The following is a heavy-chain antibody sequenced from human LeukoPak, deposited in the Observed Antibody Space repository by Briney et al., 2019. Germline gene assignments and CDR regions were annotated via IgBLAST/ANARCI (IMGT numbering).Heavy chain of an antibody. D-gene: IGHD3-10*01. CDR1: GGTFSSCA. CDR3: ARGPRYGSGSYWDY. V-gene: IGHV1-69*05. CDR2: IIPIFGTA. Sequence: ASVKVSCKASGGTFSSCAISWVRQAPGQGLEWMGGIIPIFGTANYAQKFQGRVTITTDESTSTAYMELSSLRSEDTAVYYCARGPRYGSGSYWDYWGQGTLVTVSS. J-gene: IGHJ4*02.